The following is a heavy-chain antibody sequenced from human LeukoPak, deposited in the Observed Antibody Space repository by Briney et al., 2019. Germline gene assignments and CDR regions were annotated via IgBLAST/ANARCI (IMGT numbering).Heavy chain of an antibody. CDR1: GGSISSSNW. D-gene: IGHD4-17*01. J-gene: IGHJ6*02. Sequence: SETLSLTCAVSGGSISSSNWWSWRRRPPGKGLEWIGEIYHSGSTNYNPSLKSRLTISVDKSKNQFSLKLSSVTAADTAVYYCARAVTPYYYGMDVWGQGTTVTVSS. CDR3: ARAVTPYYYGMDV. CDR2: IYHSGST. V-gene: IGHV4-4*02.